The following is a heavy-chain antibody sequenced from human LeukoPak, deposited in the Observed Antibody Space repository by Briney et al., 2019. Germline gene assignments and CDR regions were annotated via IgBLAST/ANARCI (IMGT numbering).Heavy chain of an antibody. J-gene: IGHJ3*02. CDR3: AKSKGYGLVDI. V-gene: IGHV4-39*07. CDR2: IFYSGST. D-gene: IGHD3-10*01. CDR1: GCSISTSNYY. Sequence: SETLSLTCTVSGCSISTSNYYWGWMHQPPGKGLEWIGNIFYSGSTYYSPSLKSRVTISVDTSKNQFSLKLNSVTAADTAVYYCAKSKGYGLVDIWGQGTMVTVSS.